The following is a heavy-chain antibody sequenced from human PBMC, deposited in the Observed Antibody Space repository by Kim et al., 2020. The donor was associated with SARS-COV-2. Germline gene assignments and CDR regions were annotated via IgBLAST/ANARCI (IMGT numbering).Heavy chain of an antibody. Sequence: SETLSLSCSVSGDSIGRDETHWTWLRQRPGKGLEWLGHINYRGSVLHNPTLKSRLTLLVDKPGNQFSMRLNSVTAADTAIYYCTRDSSYYDEVYGFNHNGWFDPWGPGILVTVSA. CDR1: GDSIGRDETH. V-gene: IGHV4-31*03. CDR3: TRDSSYYDEVYGFNHNGWFDP. J-gene: IGHJ5*01. D-gene: IGHD3-16*01. CDR2: INYRGSV.